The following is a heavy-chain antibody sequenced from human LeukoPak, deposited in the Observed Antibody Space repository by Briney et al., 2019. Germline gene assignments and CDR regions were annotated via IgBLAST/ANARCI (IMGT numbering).Heavy chain of an antibody. Sequence: GGSLRLSCAASGFTFSSYWMHWVRQAPGKGLVWVSLINSDGTTTTYADSVKGRFTISRDNAKNTLYLQVNTLRAEDTAVYYCARDVGYSPDYWGQGTLVTVSS. CDR2: INSDGTTT. CDR3: ARDVGYSPDY. CDR1: GFTFSSYW. D-gene: IGHD2-15*01. J-gene: IGHJ4*02. V-gene: IGHV3-74*01.